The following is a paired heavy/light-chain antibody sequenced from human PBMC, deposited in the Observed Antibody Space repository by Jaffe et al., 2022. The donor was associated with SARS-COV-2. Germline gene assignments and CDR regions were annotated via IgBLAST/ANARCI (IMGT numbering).Light chain of an antibody. Sequence: QSALTQPRSVSGSPGQSVTISCTGTSSDVGGYNYVSWYQQDPGKAPKLMIYGVSKRPSGVPDRFSGSKSGNTASLTISGLQAEDEADYYCCSYAGSYTLVFGGGTKLTVL. J-gene: IGLJ2*01. CDR2: GVS. V-gene: IGLV2-11*01. CDR3: CSYAGSYTLV. CDR1: SSDVGGYNY.
Heavy chain of an antibody. CDR3: AREMTNLYYYYGMDV. J-gene: IGHJ6*02. CDR2: IYTSGST. V-gene: IGHV4-61*02. CDR1: GGSISGGNYY. Sequence: QVQLQESGPGLVKPSQTLSLTCTVSGGSISGGNYYWSWIRQPAGKGLEWIGRIYTSGSTNHNPSLKSRVTISVDTSKNQFSLKMSSVTAADTAVYYCAREMTNLYYYYGMDVWGQGTTVTVSS.